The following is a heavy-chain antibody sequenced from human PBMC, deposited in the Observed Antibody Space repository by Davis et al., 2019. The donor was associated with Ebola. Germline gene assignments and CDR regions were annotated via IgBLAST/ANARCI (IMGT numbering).Heavy chain of an antibody. Sequence: SETLSLTCTVSGGSISSYYWSWIRQPPGKGLEWIGYIYYSGSTNYNPSLKSRVTISVDTSKNQFSLKLSSVTAADTAVYYCARLSYYYDSSGYHRGAFDIWGQGTTVIVSS. J-gene: IGHJ3*02. CDR1: GGSISSYY. D-gene: IGHD3-22*01. V-gene: IGHV4-59*08. CDR3: ARLSYYYDSSGYHRGAFDI. CDR2: IYYSGST.